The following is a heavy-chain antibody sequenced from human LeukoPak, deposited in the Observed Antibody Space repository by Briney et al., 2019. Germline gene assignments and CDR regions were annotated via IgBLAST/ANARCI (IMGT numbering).Heavy chain of an antibody. CDR1: GYTFTSYG. D-gene: IGHD6-19*01. J-gene: IGHJ4*02. V-gene: IGHV1-18*01. CDR2: ISAYNGNT. Sequence: ASVKVSCKASGYTFTSYGISWVRQAPGQGLEWMGWISAYNGNTNYAQKLQGRVTMTTDTSTSTAYMELRSLRSDDTAVYYCARMNGHSSGWYRGYYFDYWGQGTLVTVSS. CDR3: ARMNGHSSGWYRGYYFDY.